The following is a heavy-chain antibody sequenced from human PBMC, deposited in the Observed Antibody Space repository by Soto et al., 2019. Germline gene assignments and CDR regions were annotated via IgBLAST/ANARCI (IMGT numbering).Heavy chain of an antibody. D-gene: IGHD3-10*01. CDR2: FIPIFDAA. Sequence: QVQLVQSGAEVKKPGSSVKVSCKASGGTFSNYALNWVRQAPGQGREWMGGFIPIFDAANYAQNFLVRVTITAAESTSTAYMELSGLRSEDTAMYFCARKAKSYGFDIWGQGTLVTVAS. J-gene: IGHJ3*02. CDR3: ARKAKSYGFDI. V-gene: IGHV1-69*01. CDR1: GGTFSNYA.